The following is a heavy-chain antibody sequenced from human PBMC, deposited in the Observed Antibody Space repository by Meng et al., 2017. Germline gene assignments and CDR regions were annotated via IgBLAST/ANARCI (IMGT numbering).Heavy chain of an antibody. J-gene: IGHJ4*02. V-gene: IGHV4-61*01. CDR3: AREAICGVAPGALDY. D-gene: IGHD3-3*01. CDR2: FYYRCST. Sequence: LPSSCPLLFLPSVTLSLPCTVSGASVSIVIYYWCSIPQPPRKVLQLIGYFYYRCSTNYNPSLKSRVTISVDTSKNKFSLKLSSVTAADTAVYYCAREAICGVAPGALDYWGQGTLVTVSS. CDR1: GASVSIVIYY.